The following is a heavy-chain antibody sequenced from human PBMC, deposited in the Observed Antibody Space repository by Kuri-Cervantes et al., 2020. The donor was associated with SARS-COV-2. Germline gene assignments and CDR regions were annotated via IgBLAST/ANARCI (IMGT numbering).Heavy chain of an antibody. CDR1: GVSVSGGSYY. D-gene: IGHD3-10*01. CDR3: ARSYYGSGSLDY. CDR2: LDTSGST. J-gene: IGHJ4*02. V-gene: IGHV4-61*09. Sequence: SETLSLTCTVSGVSVSGGSYYWSWIRQPAGKGLEWIGHLDTSGSTNYNPSLKSRVTMSVDTSKNQFSLKLSSVTAADTAVYYCARSYYGSGSLDYWGQGTLVTVSS.